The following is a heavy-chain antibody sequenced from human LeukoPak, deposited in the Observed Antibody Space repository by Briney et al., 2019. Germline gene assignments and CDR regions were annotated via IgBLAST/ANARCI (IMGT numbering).Heavy chain of an antibody. CDR3: ARRIQLWLEPFDY. D-gene: IGHD5-18*01. V-gene: IGHV4-61*09. Sequence: SETLSLTCTVSGGSISSGSYYWSWIRQPAGKGLEWIGHIYTSGSTNYNPSLKSRVTISVDTSKNQFSLKLSSVTAADTAVYYCARRIQLWLEPFDYWGQGTLVTVSS. CDR1: GGSISSGSYY. J-gene: IGHJ4*02. CDR2: IYTSGST.